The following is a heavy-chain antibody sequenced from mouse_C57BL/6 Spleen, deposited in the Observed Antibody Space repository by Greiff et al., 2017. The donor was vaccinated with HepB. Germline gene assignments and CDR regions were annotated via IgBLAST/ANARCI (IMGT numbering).Heavy chain of an antibody. V-gene: IGHV1-18*01. CDR2: INPNNGGT. Sequence: EVKLMESGPELVKPGASVKIPCKASGYTFTDYNMDWVKQSHGKSLEWIGDINPNNGGTIYNQKFKGKATLTVDKSSSTAYMELRSLTSEDTAVYYCAMSNYWFAYWGQGTLVTVSA. CDR1: GYTFTDYN. J-gene: IGHJ3*01. CDR3: AMSNYWFAY. D-gene: IGHD2-5*01.